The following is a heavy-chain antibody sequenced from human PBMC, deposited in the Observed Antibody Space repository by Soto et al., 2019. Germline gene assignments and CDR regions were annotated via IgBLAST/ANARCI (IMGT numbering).Heavy chain of an antibody. J-gene: IGHJ4*01. V-gene: IGHV4-30-2*05. D-gene: IGHD6-19*01. CDR2: IYHSGST. CDR3: AKDSPIGVKLAGPTH. CDR1: GGSISSGGYS. Sequence: PSETLSLTCAVSGGSISSGGYSWSWNSQPPGKGLEWIGYIYHSGSTYYNPSLKSRVTISVDTSKNQFSLKLSSVTAADTAVYYCAKDSPIGVKLAGPTHWGRGTLVTVSS.